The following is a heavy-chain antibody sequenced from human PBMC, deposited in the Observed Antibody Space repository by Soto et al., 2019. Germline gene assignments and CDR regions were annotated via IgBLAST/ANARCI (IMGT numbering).Heavy chain of an antibody. CDR2: INAGNGNT. CDR3: AADPNPLNYYDSSGYLYYYYYGMDV. J-gene: IGHJ6*02. Sequence: ASVKVSCKASGYTFTSYAMHWVRQAPGQRLEWMGWINAGNGNTKYSQKFQGRVTITRDTSASTAYMELSSLRSEDTAVYYCAADPNPLNYYDSSGYLYYYYYGMDVWGQRTTVTVSS. CDR1: GYTFTSYA. V-gene: IGHV1-3*01. D-gene: IGHD3-22*01.